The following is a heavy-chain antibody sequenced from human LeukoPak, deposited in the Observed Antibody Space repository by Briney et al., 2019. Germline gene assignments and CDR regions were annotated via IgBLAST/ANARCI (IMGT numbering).Heavy chain of an antibody. D-gene: IGHD3-16*01. CDR3: ARVSFTFGGVRYGMDV. J-gene: IGHJ6*02. CDR2: IYHSGST. V-gene: IGHV4-61*08. CDR1: GGSISSGGYY. Sequence: PSETLSLTCTVSGGSISSGGYYWSWIRQPPGKGLEWIGYIYHSGSTYYNPSLKSRVTISVDTSKNQFSLKLSSVTAADTAVYYCARVSFTFGGVRYGMDVWGQGTTVTVSS.